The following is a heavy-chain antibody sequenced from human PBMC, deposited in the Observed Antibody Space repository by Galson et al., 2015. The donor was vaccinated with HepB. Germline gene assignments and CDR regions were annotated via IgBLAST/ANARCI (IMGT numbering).Heavy chain of an antibody. CDR2: INAGNGNT. D-gene: IGHD2-15*01. J-gene: IGHJ4*02. V-gene: IGHV1-3*01. CDR3: AREPGYCSVGSCYTELPY. CDR1: GYTFTTYT. Sequence: SCKASGYTFTTYTMHWVRQAPGQRLEWMGWINAGNGNTRYSQKFQGRVTITGDTSANTAYMELSSLTSEDTAVYYCAREPGYCSVGSCYTELPYWGQGTPVTVSS.